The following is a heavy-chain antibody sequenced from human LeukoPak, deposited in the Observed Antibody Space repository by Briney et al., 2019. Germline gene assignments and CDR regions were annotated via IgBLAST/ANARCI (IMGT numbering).Heavy chain of an antibody. CDR1: GGTFISYA. CDR2: IIPIFGTA. D-gene: IGHD4-17*01. V-gene: IGHV1-69*13. CDR3: ARSPSRMTTVTTRPWYFDY. Sequence: SVKVSCKASGGTFISYAISWVRQAPGQGLEWMGGIIPIFGTANYAQKFQGRVTITADESTSTAYMELSSLRSEDTAVYYCARSPSRMTTVTTRPWYFDYWGQGTLVTVSS. J-gene: IGHJ4*02.